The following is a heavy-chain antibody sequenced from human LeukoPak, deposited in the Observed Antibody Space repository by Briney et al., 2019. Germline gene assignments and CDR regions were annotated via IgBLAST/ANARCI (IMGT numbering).Heavy chain of an antibody. CDR2: IYTSGST. J-gene: IGHJ4*02. V-gene: IGHV4-61*02. CDR1: GGSLSSGSYY. D-gene: IGHD3-10*01. Sequence: PSQTLSLTCTVSGGSLSSGSYYWSWIRQPAGKGLEWIGRIYTSGSTNYNPSLKSRVTISVDTSKNQFSLKLSSVTAADTAVYYCARDNYGSGIDWGQGTLVTVSS. CDR3: ARDNYGSGID.